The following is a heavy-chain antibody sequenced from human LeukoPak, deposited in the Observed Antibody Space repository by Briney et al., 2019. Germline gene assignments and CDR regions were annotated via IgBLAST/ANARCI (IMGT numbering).Heavy chain of an antibody. Sequence: SETLSPTCTVSGGPISSYYWSWIRQPPGKGLEWIGYIYYSGSTNYNPSLKSRVTISVDTSKNQFSLKLSSVTAADTAVYYCARARDWNYVPFDYWGQGTLVTVSS. J-gene: IGHJ4*02. D-gene: IGHD1-7*01. CDR3: ARARDWNYVPFDY. CDR2: IYYSGST. V-gene: IGHV4-59*01. CDR1: GGPISSYY.